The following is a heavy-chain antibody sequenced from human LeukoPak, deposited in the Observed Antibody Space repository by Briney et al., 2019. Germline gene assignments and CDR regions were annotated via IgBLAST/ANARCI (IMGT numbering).Heavy chain of an antibody. CDR2: ISSSGSSI. CDR3: ARGSAGALDI. V-gene: IGHV3-48*03. CDR1: GFTFSNYE. D-gene: IGHD3-10*01. J-gene: IGHJ3*02. Sequence: PGGSLRLSCVGSGFTFSNYEMNWVRQAPGKGLEWVSYISSSGSSIYYADSVKGRFTISRDNAKNTLYLQMNSLRAEDTAVYYCARGSAGALDIWGQGTMVTVSS.